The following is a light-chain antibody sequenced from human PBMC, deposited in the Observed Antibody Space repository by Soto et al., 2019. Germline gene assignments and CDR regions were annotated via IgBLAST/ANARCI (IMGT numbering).Light chain of an antibody. CDR3: SSYTSSSTWL. CDR2: GVS. V-gene: IGLV2-14*01. CDR1: NSDVGNYNY. Sequence: QSALTQPASVSGSPGQSITISCTGSNSDVGNYNYVSWYQQHPGKAPKLMIYGVSNRPSEVSNRFSGSKSGNTASLTISGLQADDEADYSCSSYTSSSTWLFGGGTKVTVL. J-gene: IGLJ3*02.